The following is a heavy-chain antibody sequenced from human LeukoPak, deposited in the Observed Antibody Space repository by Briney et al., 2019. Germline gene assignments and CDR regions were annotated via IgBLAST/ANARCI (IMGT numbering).Heavy chain of an antibody. CDR2: ISTYNGNT. Sequence: GAPVKVSCKASGYTFTSYDFSWVRQAPGQGLEWMGWISTYNGNTSYAQRFQGRVTMTTDTSTSTAYLELRSLRSDDTAVYYCARDSCSGGSCYVDYWGQGTLVTVSS. CDR3: ARDSCSGGSCYVDY. D-gene: IGHD2-15*01. CDR1: GYTFTSYD. V-gene: IGHV1-18*01. J-gene: IGHJ4*02.